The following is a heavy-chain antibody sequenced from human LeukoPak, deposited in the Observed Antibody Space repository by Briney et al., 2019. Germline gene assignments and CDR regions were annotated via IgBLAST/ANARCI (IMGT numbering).Heavy chain of an antibody. V-gene: IGHV4-31*03. CDR2: VYYTGET. Sequence: SETLSLTCTVSDGSVNRGGYDWSWIRQFPGKGLEWIVYVYYTGETDYNPSLKSRLFMSIDTSENQFSLKLSSVTVADTAIYYCARERDYYRSGRGAPGSWGQGLPVTVSS. J-gene: IGHJ5*02. D-gene: IGHD3-10*01. CDR1: DGSVNRGGYD. CDR3: ARERDYYRSGRGAPGS.